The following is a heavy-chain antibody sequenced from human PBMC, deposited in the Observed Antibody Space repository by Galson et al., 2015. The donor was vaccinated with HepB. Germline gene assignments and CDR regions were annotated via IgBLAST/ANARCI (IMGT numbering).Heavy chain of an antibody. CDR3: ASATGLLGRDDALDI. CDR2: INPDSGRT. Sequence: SVKVSCKASGYSFGAYYMHWVRQAPGHGLEWVGSINPDSGRTYYAQKFQGRVTVTRDTSITTAYMVLSGPTSDDTAVYYCASATGLLGRDDALDIWGQGTMVTVSS. J-gene: IGHJ3*02. D-gene: IGHD7-27*01. CDR1: GYSFGAYY. V-gene: IGHV1-2*02.